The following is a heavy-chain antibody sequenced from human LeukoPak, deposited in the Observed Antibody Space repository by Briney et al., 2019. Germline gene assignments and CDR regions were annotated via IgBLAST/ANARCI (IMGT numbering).Heavy chain of an antibody. V-gene: IGHV1-8*01. CDR3: AREEPGIAPMDV. CDR1: GYTFTTSD. Sequence: GASVKVSCKASGYTFTTSDINWVRQAPGQGLQWMGWMNPNSGNAVYAQKLQGRVTMTTDTSTSTAYMELRSLGSDDTAVYYCAREEPGIAPMDVWGKGTTVTVSS. D-gene: IGHD6-13*01. CDR2: MNPNSGNA. J-gene: IGHJ6*03.